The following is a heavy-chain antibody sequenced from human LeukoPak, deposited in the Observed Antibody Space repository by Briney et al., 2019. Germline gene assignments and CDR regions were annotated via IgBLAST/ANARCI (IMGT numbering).Heavy chain of an antibody. D-gene: IGHD3-10*01. CDR3: ARVAWFGDYPNYYYYYMDV. CDR1: GYTFTGYY. V-gene: IGHV1-2*02. CDR2: INPNSGGT. J-gene: IGHJ6*03. Sequence: GASVKVSCKASGYTFTGYYMHWVRQAPGQGLEWMGWINPNSGGTNYAQKFQGRVTMTRDTSISTAYMELSRLRSDDTAVYYCARVAWFGDYPNYYYYYMDVWGKGTTVTVSS.